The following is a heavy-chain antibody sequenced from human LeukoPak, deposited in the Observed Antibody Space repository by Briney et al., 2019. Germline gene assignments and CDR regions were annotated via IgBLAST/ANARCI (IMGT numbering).Heavy chain of an antibody. D-gene: IGHD4-17*01. CDR2: IYHSGST. CDR3: ARGGYGDYDWFDP. CDR1: GGSISSSSYY. V-gene: IGHV4-39*07. Sequence: SETLSLTCTVSGGSISSSSYYWGWIRQPPGKGLEWIGSIYHSGSTYYNPSLKSRVTISVDTSKNQFSLKLSSVTAADTAVYSCARGGYGDYDWFDPWGQGTLVTVSS. J-gene: IGHJ5*02.